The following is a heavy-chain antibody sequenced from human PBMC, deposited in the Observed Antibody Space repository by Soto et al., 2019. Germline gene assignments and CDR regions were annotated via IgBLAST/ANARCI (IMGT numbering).Heavy chain of an antibody. CDR1: GGSFSGYP. V-gene: IGHV4-34*01. CDR3: ARGGVSLVVVKYDWFDP. D-gene: IGHD3-22*01. CDR2: INHSGST. Sequence: SEKLSLSRVVYGGSFSGYPWSWIRQPPGKGLEWIGEINHSGSTNYNPSLKSRVTISVDTSKNQFSLKLSSVTAADTAVYYCARGGVSLVVVKYDWFDPWGQGTLVTVS. J-gene: IGHJ5*02.